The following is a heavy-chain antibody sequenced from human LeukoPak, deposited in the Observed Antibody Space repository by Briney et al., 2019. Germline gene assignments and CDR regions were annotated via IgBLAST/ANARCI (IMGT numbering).Heavy chain of an antibody. V-gene: IGHV3-48*01. CDR2: ISSRSSTI. CDR3: ARDSDFWSGYLGNFDY. D-gene: IGHD3-3*01. J-gene: IGHJ4*02. CDR1: GFTFSSYS. Sequence: PGGSLRLSCAASGFTFSSYSMNWVRQAPGKGLEWVSYISSRSSTIYQADSVKGRFTISRDNAKNSLYLQMNSLRAEDTAVYYCARDSDFWSGYLGNFDYWGQGTLVTVSS.